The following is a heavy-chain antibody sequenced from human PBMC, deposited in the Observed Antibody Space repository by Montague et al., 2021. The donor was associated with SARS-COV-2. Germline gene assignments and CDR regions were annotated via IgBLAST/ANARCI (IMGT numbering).Heavy chain of an antibody. J-gene: IGHJ2*01. Sequence: SETLSITCTVSGGSITTDIFYWGWVRQPPGKGLEWIGSISYSWSTYYNPSLKSRVTMSVDTSKSQFSLGLISLTATDTAMYYCARHVDPCGGHYRNWYFDLWGRGTLGTVSS. D-gene: IGHD4-23*01. V-gene: IGHV4-39*01. CDR1: GGSITTDIFY. CDR3: ARHVDPCGGHYRNWYFDL. CDR2: ISYSWST.